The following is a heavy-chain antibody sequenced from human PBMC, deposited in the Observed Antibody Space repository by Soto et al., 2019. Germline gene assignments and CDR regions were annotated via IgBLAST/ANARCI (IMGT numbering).Heavy chain of an antibody. CDR3: ARNDYGDYVGFDY. D-gene: IGHD4-17*01. Sequence: QVQLVESGGGVVQPGRSLRLSCAASGFTFSSYGMHWVRQAPGKGLEWVAVIWYDGSNKYYADSVKGRFTISRDNSKNTLYLRMNSLRAEDTAVYYCARNDYGDYVGFDYWGQGTLVTVSS. CDR2: IWYDGSNK. J-gene: IGHJ4*02. V-gene: IGHV3-33*01. CDR1: GFTFSSYG.